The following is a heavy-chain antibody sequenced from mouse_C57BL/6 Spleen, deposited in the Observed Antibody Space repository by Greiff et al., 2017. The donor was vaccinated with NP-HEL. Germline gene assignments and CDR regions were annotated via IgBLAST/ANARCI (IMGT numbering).Heavy chain of an antibody. CDR1: GYSFTGYY. CDR2: INPSTGGT. J-gene: IGHJ2*01. CDR3: ARCPSPHYYGSSYLDY. D-gene: IGHD1-1*01. Sequence: EVQLQQSGPELVKPGASVKISCKASGYSFTGYYMNWVKQSPEKSLEWIGEINPSTGGTTYNQKFKAKATLTVDKSSSTAYMQLKSLTSEDSAVYYCARCPSPHYYGSSYLDYWGQGTTLTVSS. V-gene: IGHV1-42*01.